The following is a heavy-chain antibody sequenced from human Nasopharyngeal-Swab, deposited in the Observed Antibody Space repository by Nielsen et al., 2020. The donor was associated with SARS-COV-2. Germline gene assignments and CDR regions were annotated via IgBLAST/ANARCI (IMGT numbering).Heavy chain of an antibody. CDR2: ISYDGSNK. CDR3: AREDPIAVAGNLDY. V-gene: IGHV3-30-3*01. CDR1: GFTFSSYA. D-gene: IGHD6-19*01. J-gene: IGHJ4*02. Sequence: GGSLRLSCAASGFTFSSYAMHWVPQAPGKGLEWVAVISYDGSNKYYADSVKGRFTISRDNSKNTLYLQMNSLRAEDTAVYYCAREDPIAVAGNLDYWGQGTLVTVSS.